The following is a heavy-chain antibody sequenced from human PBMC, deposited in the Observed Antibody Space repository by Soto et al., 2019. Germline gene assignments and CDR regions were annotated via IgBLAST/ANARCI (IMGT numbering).Heavy chain of an antibody. CDR1: GGSISSYY. J-gene: IGHJ4*02. D-gene: IGHD2-2*01. V-gene: IGHV4-59*01. CDR3: ARAAISFEDFDY. CDR2: IYYSGST. Sequence: SETLSLTCTVSGGSISSYYWSWIRQPPGKGLEWVGYIYYSGSTNYNPSLTSRVTLSVDTSKNQFSLKLSSVTAADTAVYYCARAAISFEDFDYWGQGTLVTVSS.